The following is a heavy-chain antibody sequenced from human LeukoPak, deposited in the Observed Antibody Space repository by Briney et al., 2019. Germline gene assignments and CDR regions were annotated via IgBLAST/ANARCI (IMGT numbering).Heavy chain of an antibody. J-gene: IGHJ4*02. D-gene: IGHD3-22*01. Sequence: SGGSLRLSCAASGFTFSNYAMRWVRQAPGKGLEWVSVISGSGGSTYYADSVKGWFTISRDNSKNTLYLQMNSLGAECTAVCYCAKDHSSGYYYFDYWGQGTLVTVSS. CDR3: AKDHSSGYYYFDY. CDR1: GFTFSNYA. V-gene: IGHV3-23*01. CDR2: ISGSGGST.